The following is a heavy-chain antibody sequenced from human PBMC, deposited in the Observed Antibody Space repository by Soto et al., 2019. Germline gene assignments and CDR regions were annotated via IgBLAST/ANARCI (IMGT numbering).Heavy chain of an antibody. J-gene: IGHJ5*02. CDR3: ARDWFPPHGHCFAP. CDR2: ISAYNGNT. CDR1: GYTFTSYG. Sequence: VASVKVSCKASGYTFTSYGISWVRQAPGQGLEWMGWISAYNGNTNYAQKLQGRVTMTTDTSTSTAYMELRSLRSDDTAVYYCARDWFPPHGHCFAPWGQGTLVTVS. D-gene: IGHD3-10*01. V-gene: IGHV1-18*01.